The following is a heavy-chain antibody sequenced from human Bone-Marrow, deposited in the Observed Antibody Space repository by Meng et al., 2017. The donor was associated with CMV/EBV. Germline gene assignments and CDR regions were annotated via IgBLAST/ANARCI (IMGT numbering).Heavy chain of an antibody. CDR1: VYTFTCYG. CDR2: ISAYNGNT. Sequence: ASVKVSCKASVYTFTCYGISWVRPAPGQGLEWMGWISAYNGNTNYAQKLQGRVTMTTDTSTSTAYMELRSLRSDDTAVYYCARDLYVTRYCVDYWGKGTLVTVSS. J-gene: IGHJ4*02. CDR3: ARDLYVTRYCVDY. V-gene: IGHV1-18*01. D-gene: IGHD4-23*01.